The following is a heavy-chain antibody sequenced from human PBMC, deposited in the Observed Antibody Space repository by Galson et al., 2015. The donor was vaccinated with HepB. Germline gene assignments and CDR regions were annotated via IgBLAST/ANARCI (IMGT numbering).Heavy chain of an antibody. V-gene: IGHV1-18*01. CDR3: TRARFSSSPPDY. Sequence: SVKVSCKASGYTFITYGISWVRQAPGQGLEWMGWINAYNANTYYAQRLRGRVTMTKDTSTSTAYMELRSLRSDDTAVYYCTRARFSSSPPDYWGQGTLVIVSS. D-gene: IGHD6-6*01. CDR2: INAYNANT. CDR1: GYTFITYG. J-gene: IGHJ4*02.